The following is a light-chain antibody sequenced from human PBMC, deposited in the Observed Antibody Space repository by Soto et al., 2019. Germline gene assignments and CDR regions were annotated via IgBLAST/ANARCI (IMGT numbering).Light chain of an antibody. Sequence: QSALAQPDSVSGSPGQSITNSCTGTSGDVGAYDFVSWYQHHPGKAPRLVIYDVSRRPAGASDRFSGSKSFSTASLPISTLQAEDEADYYCVSFTVTYSYVFGTGTKVTVL. CDR3: VSFTVTYSYV. V-gene: IGLV2-14*01. CDR2: DVS. J-gene: IGLJ1*01. CDR1: SGDVGAYDF.